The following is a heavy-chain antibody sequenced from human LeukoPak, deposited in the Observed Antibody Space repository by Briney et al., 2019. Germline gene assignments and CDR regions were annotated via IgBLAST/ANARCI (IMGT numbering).Heavy chain of an antibody. J-gene: IGHJ5*02. D-gene: IGHD2-2*01. Sequence: ASVKVSCKASGYTFTGYYMHWVRQAPGQGLERMGWINPNSGGTNYAQKFQGRVTMTRDTSISTAYMELSRLRSDDTAVYYCARSIVVVPAALHNWFDPWGQGTLVTVSS. CDR3: ARSIVVVPAALHNWFDP. V-gene: IGHV1-2*02. CDR2: INPNSGGT. CDR1: GYTFTGYY.